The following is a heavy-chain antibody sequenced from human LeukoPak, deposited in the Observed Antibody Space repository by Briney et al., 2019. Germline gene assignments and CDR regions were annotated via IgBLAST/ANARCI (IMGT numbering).Heavy chain of an antibody. V-gene: IGHV3-23*01. CDR2: ISGSGDGT. CDR1: VFTFSSYC. CDR3: AKDSHFDY. J-gene: IGHJ4*02. Sequence: GGSLRLSCAASVFTFSSYCMSWVRHAPWKGLEWVSVISGSGDGTYYEDSVKGRFTISRDNSKNTLYLQMNSLRAEDTAVYYCAKDSHFDYWGQGALVTVSS.